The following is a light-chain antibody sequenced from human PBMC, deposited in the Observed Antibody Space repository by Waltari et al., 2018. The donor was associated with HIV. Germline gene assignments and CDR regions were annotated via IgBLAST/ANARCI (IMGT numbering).Light chain of an antibody. V-gene: IGLV4-69*01. CDR1: TGHSNYA. CDR3: QTWGTGTWV. Sequence: QLVLTQSPSASASLGASVKLTCPLTTGHSNYAIAWHPQQPKQGPRYLMNVNSDGSHNKGDGIPDRFSGSSSGAERYLTISSLQSEDEADYYCQTWGTGTWVFGGGTKLTVL. CDR2: VNSDGSH. J-gene: IGLJ3*02.